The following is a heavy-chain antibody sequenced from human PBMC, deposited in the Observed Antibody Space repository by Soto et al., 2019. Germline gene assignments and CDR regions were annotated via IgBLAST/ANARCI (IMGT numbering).Heavy chain of an antibody. J-gene: IGHJ6*02. V-gene: IGHV3-30-3*01. CDR2: ISYDGSNK. CDR1: GFTFSSYA. CDR3: ARDRGDDYYYYYGMDV. D-gene: IGHD2-21*02. Sequence: QVQLVESGGGVVQPGRSLRLSCAASGFTFSSYAMHWVRQAPGKGLEWVAVISYDGSNKYYADSVKGRFTISRDNSKNTLYLQMNSLRAEDTAVYYCARDRGDDYYYYYGMDVWGQGTTVTVS.